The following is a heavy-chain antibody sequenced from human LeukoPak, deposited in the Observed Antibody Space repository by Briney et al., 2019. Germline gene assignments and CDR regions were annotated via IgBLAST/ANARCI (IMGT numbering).Heavy chain of an antibody. J-gene: IGHJ4*02. Sequence: PSETLSLTCTVSGGSISSSSYYWGWIRRPPGKGLECIGSIYYSGSTYYNPSLKSRVTISVDTSKNQFSLTLSSVTAADTAVYYCARRYSSSWYGFDYWGQGTLVTVSS. V-gene: IGHV4-39*01. D-gene: IGHD6-13*01. CDR2: IYYSGST. CDR1: GGSISSSSYY. CDR3: ARRYSSSWYGFDY.